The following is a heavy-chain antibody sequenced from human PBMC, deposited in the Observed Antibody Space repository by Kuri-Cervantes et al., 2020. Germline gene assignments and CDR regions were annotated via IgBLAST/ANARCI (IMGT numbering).Heavy chain of an antibody. Sequence: GESLKSSCAASEFTFSSYAMHWVRQAPGKGLEYVSAISSNGGSTYYADSVKGRFTISRDNAKNSLYLQMNSLRAEDTAVYYCARYGSGDFDIWGQGTMVTVSS. CDR2: ISSNGGST. J-gene: IGHJ3*02. V-gene: IGHV3-64*02. CDR3: ARYGSGDFDI. D-gene: IGHD3-3*01. CDR1: EFTFSSYA.